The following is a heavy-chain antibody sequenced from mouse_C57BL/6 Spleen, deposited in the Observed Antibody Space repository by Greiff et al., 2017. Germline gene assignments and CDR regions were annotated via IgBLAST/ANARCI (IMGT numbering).Heavy chain of an antibody. J-gene: IGHJ1*03. CDR1: GYTFTDYN. CDR2: INPNNGGT. CDR3: ARSYYYGSRTWYFDV. V-gene: IGHV1-18*01. D-gene: IGHD1-1*01. Sequence: EVQVVESGPELVKPGASVKIPCKASGYTFTDYNMDWVKQSHGKSLEWIGDINPNNGGTIYNQKFKGKATLTVDKSSSTAYMELRSLTSEDTAVYYCARSYYYGSRTWYFDVWGTGTTVTVSS.